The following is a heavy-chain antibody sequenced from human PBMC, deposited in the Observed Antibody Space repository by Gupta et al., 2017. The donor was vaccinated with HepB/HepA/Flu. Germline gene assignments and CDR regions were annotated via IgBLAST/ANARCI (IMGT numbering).Heavy chain of an antibody. Sequence: EVQLVESGGGLVQPGGSLRLSCAASGFTFSSYWMSWVRQAPGKGLEWVAKIKQDGSEKYYVDSVKGRFTISRDNAKNSLYLQMNSLRAEDTAVYYCAREIAAAGPPKPYYYMDVWGKGTTVTVSS. D-gene: IGHD6-13*01. CDR3: AREIAAAGPPKPYYYMDV. CDR1: GFTFSSYW. CDR2: IKQDGSEK. J-gene: IGHJ6*03. V-gene: IGHV3-7*01.